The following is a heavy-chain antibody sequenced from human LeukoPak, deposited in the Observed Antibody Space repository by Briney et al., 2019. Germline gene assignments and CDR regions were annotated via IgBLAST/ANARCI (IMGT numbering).Heavy chain of an antibody. CDR1: GGSISSYY. J-gene: IGHJ6*03. CDR3: ARQLYVSGSYYAPMDV. V-gene: IGHV4-59*08. CDR2: VHHSGST. Sequence: SETLSLTCTVSGGSISSYYWNWIRQPPGKGLEWIASVHHSGSTYYNPSLKSRLTISVDTSKNQFSLKMSSVTAADTAVYFCARQLYVSGSYYAPMDVWGKGTTVTISS. D-gene: IGHD3-10*01.